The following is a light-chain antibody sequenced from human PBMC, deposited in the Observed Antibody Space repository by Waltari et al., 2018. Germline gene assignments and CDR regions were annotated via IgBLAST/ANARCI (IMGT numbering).Light chain of an antibody. CDR3: QSYDSSLSPSTVI. Sequence: QSVLTQPPSVSGAPGQSVTISCTGSSSDIAAGNEVHWYQQVPGSAPKLLIYLNNNRPSGVPDRFSASRTGASASLVITGLQAEDEADYYCQSYDSSLSPSTVIFGGGTKLSVL. J-gene: IGLJ2*01. V-gene: IGLV1-40*01. CDR1: SSDIAAGNE. CDR2: LNN.